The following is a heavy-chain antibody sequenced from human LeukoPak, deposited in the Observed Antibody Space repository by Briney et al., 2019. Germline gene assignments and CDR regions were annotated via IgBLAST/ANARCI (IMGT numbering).Heavy chain of an antibody. V-gene: IGHV1-46*01. Sequence: GASVKVSCKASGYTFTTYDINWVRQAPGQGLGWMGIINPSGGSTSYAQKFQGRVTMTRDTSTSTVYMELSSLRSEDTAVYYCARDQLTSGSWAFDIWGQGTMVTVSS. CDR1: GYTFTTYD. D-gene: IGHD3-10*01. J-gene: IGHJ3*02. CDR3: ARDQLTSGSWAFDI. CDR2: INPSGGST.